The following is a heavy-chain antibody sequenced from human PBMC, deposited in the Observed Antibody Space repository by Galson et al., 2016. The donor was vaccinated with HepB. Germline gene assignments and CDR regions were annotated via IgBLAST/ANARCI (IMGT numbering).Heavy chain of an antibody. CDR1: GGSISSYY. Sequence: SETLSLTCTVSGGSISSYYWSWIRQPPGKGLEWIGYIYYSGSTNYNPSLKSRVTISVDTSKNQFSLKLSSVTAADTAVYYCARGPPVWGSHRYDYWGQGTLVTVSS. CDR3: ARGPPVWGSHRYDY. J-gene: IGHJ4*02. V-gene: IGHV4-59*01. D-gene: IGHD3-16*02. CDR2: IYYSGST.